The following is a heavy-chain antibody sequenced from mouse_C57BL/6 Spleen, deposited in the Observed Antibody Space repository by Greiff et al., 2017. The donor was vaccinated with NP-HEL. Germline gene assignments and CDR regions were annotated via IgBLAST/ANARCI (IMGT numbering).Heavy chain of an antibody. J-gene: IGHJ2*01. Sequence: QVQLQQPGAELVKPGASVKMSCKASGYTFTSYWITWVKQRPGQGLEWIGDIYPGSGSTNYNEKLKSKATLTVDTSSSTAYMQLSSLTSEDSAVYYCAREGLYYYGSSYQENFDYWGQGTTLTVSS. V-gene: IGHV1-55*01. CDR3: AREGLYYYGSSYQENFDY. CDR2: IYPGSGST. D-gene: IGHD1-1*01. CDR1: GYTFTSYW.